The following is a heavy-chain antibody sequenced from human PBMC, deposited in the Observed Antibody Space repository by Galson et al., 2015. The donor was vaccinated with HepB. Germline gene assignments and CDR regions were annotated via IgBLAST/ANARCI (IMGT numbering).Heavy chain of an antibody. CDR2: IIPIFGTA. CDR1: GGTFSSYA. CDR3: AISSGWYAVRGENWFDP. D-gene: IGHD6-19*01. V-gene: IGHV1-69*13. Sequence: SVKVSCKASGGTFSSYAISWVRQAPGQGLEWMGGIIPIFGTANYAQKFQGRVTITADESTSTAYMELSSLRSEDTAVYYCAISSGWYAVRGENWFDPWGQGTLATVSS. J-gene: IGHJ5*02.